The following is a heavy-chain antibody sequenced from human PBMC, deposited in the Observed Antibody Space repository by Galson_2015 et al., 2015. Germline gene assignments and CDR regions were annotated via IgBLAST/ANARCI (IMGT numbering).Heavy chain of an antibody. D-gene: IGHD4-17*01. J-gene: IGHJ6*02. CDR3: ARGMRDYSYGMDV. CDR2: IKEDGSEK. Sequence: SLRLSCAASGFTFSSYWMSWVRQAPGKGLKWVANIKEDGSEKYYVDSVKGRFTISRDNAKNSLYVQMNSLRAEDTAVYYCARGMRDYSYGMDVWGQGTTVTVSS. V-gene: IGHV3-7*04. CDR1: GFTFSSYW.